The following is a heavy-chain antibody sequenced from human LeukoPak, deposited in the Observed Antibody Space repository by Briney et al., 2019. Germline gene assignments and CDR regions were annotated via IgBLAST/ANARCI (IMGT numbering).Heavy chain of an antibody. Sequence: GASLKVSCKASGYTFTGYNMQWVRQAPGQGLEWMGWINPNSGGTNYAQKFQGRVTMTRDTSISTAYMELSRLRSDDTAVYYCARDDSSGYYYSFDYWGQGTRVTVSS. D-gene: IGHD3-22*01. CDR2: INPNSGGT. V-gene: IGHV1-2*02. CDR1: GYTFTGYN. J-gene: IGHJ4*02. CDR3: ARDDSSGYYYSFDY.